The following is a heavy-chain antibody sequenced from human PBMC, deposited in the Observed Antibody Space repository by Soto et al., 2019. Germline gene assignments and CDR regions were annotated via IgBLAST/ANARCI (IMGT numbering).Heavy chain of an antibody. D-gene: IGHD3-10*01. Sequence: GASVKVSCKASGGTFSSYAISWVRQASGQGLEWMGGIIPIFGTANYGQKFQGGVTTTADKSTSAVDTALRSLSSEDTAVYYWARRYYHPIGSPFPPCRQGTHVNVSS. CDR1: GGTFSSYA. V-gene: IGHV1-69*06. CDR2: IIPIFGTA. J-gene: IGHJ5*02. CDR3: ARRYYHPIGSPFPP.